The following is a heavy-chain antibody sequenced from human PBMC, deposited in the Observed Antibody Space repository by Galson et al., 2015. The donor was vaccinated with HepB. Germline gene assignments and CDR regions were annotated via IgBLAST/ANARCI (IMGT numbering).Heavy chain of an antibody. Sequence: SLRLSCAASGFTFSDDYMSWIRQAPGKGLEWVSYISGSGSYTNYADSVKGRFTIFRDNAKNSLYLQMNSLRAEDTAVYYCARGYYGSGSYLGHWGQGTLVTVSS. CDR3: ARGYYGSGSYLGH. CDR2: ISGSGSYT. D-gene: IGHD3-10*01. J-gene: IGHJ4*02. CDR1: GFTFSDDY. V-gene: IGHV3-11*06.